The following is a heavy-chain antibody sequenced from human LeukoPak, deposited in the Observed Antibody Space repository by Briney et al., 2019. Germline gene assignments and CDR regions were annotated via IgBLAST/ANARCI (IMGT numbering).Heavy chain of an antibody. CDR3: ATSSSWYYFDS. CDR2: ISGSGDST. J-gene: IGHJ4*02. D-gene: IGHD6-13*01. V-gene: IGHV3-23*01. Sequence: PGGSLRLSCAASGFTFSSYVMSWVRQAPGKGLEWVSTISGSGDSTYYADSAKGRFTISRDDSKNTLYLQMNSLRAEDTAVYYCATSSSWYYFDSWGQGTLVTVSS. CDR1: GFTFSSYV.